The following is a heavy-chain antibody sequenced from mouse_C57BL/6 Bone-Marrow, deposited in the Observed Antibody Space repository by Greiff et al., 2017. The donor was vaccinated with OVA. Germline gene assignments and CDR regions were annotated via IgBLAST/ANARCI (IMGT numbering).Heavy chain of an antibody. CDR1: GYSFTDYN. Sequence: EVKLMESGPELVKPGASVKISCKASGYSFTDYNMNWVKQSNGKSLEWIGVINPNYGTTSYNQKFKGKATLTVDQSSSTAYMQLNSLTSEDSAVYYCASDGYYRYAMDYWGQGTSVTVSS. CDR3: ASDGYYRYAMDY. V-gene: IGHV1-39*01. J-gene: IGHJ4*01. D-gene: IGHD2-3*01. CDR2: INPNYGTT.